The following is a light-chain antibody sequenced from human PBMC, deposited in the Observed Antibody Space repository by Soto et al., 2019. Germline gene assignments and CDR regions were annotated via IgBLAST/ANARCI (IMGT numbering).Light chain of an antibody. CDR1: QSVSSSY. J-gene: IGKJ1*01. V-gene: IGKV3-20*01. CDR3: HHYGTSWT. CDR2: GAS. Sequence: EIVLTQSPGTLSLSPGERATLSCRASQSVSSSYLAWYQQKPGQAPRLLFFGASSRATGIPDRFSGSGSGTDFTLTISRLEPEDFAVYYCHHYGTSWTFGQGTKVDIK.